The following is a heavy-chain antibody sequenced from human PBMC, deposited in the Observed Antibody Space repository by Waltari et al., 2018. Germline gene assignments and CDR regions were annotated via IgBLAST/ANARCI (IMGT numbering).Heavy chain of an antibody. D-gene: IGHD2-15*01. CDR1: GASVSSNYW. CDR3: AADRGNGRYCDY. CDR2: IHHSGKT. V-gene: IGHV4-4*02. Sequence: QVQLQESGPGLATPSGTLSPTCVVSGASVSSNYWWRRVRQSPGTGLEWFGQIHHSGKTYSTPSRQIRDSISIDEAKNQFTLRLYFVNDAVSAVDYCAADRGNGRYCDYWGQGTQCTVSS. J-gene: IGHJ4*03.